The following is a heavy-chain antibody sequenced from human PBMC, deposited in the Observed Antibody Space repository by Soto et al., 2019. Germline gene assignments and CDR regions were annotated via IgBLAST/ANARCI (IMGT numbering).Heavy chain of an antibody. CDR3: ARMVKQIVGATGFDY. D-gene: IGHD1-26*01. Sequence: QVTLKVSGPVLVQPTETLTLTCTVSWFSLSNARMGVSWIRQPPGKALEWLAHIFSNDEKSYRTTLKSRLTTSKDTSKSQVVLTMPNMDPVDTATYYCARMVKQIVGATGFDYWGQGTLVTVSS. CDR2: IFSNDEK. V-gene: IGHV2-26*01. J-gene: IGHJ4*02. CDR1: WFSLSNARMG.